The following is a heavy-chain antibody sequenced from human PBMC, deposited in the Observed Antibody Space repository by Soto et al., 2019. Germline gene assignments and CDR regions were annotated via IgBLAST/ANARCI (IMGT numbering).Heavy chain of an antibody. CDR2: IKQDGSER. CDR1: GFTFSSYY. Sequence: EVQMVESGGGLVQPGGSLRLSCAASGFTFSSYYMMWVRQAPGKGLEWVANIKQDGSERHYVDSVKGRFTISRDNAKNARYLQMNGLRVGERAVYYCANRHLNWGQGTLVTGSS. J-gene: IGHJ4*02. V-gene: IGHV3-7*01. CDR3: ANRHLN.